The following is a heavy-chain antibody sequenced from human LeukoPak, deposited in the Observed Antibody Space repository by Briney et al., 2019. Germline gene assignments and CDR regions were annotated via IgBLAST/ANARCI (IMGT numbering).Heavy chain of an antibody. J-gene: IGHJ4*02. CDR1: GYTFTAYY. D-gene: IGHD6-13*01. CDR3: ARAPSPLSAAADPHLDY. V-gene: IGHV1-2*02. Sequence: ASVKVSCKASGYTFTAYYMHWGRQAPGHGLEWMGWIHPKSAGTNYAQRFQGRVTMTRDTSITTDYMHLTRLTSDDTAVYYCARAPSPLSAAADPHLDYWGQGTLVAVSS. CDR2: IHPKSAGT.